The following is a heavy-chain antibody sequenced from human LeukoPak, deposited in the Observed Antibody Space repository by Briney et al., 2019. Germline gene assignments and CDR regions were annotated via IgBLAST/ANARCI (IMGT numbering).Heavy chain of an antibody. V-gene: IGHV3-7*01. CDR2: INQDGSDK. CDR3: SNKEI. Sequence: PGGSLRLSCAASGFTFSSSWMIWVRQAPGKGLEWVGNINQDGSDKYYVDSVKGRFTISRDNAKNSLYLQMNSLRAEDAAVYYCSNKEIWGQGTLVTVSS. J-gene: IGHJ4*02. CDR1: GFTFSSSW. D-gene: IGHD5-24*01.